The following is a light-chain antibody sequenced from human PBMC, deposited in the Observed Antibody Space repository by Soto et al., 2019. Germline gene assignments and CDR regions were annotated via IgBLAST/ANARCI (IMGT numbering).Light chain of an antibody. J-gene: IGKJ4*01. CDR3: HQCATSPLT. CDR2: DAS. CDR1: QTVGNNY. V-gene: IGKV3-20*01. Sequence: EIVLTQSPGTLSLSPGESATLSCRASQTVGNNYLDWYQQKPGQAPRLLIYDASNRATGIPDRFSGTGSGTDFTLTISRLEPEDFAVYYCHQCATSPLTFGGGTKVEIK.